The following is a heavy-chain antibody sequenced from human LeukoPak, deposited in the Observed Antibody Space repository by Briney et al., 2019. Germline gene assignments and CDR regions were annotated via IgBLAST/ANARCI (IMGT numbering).Heavy chain of an antibody. Sequence: SETLSLTCTVSGGSISSYSWSWIRQPPGKGLEWIGYIYYSGSTNYNPSLKSRVTISVDTSKNQFSLKLSSVTAADTAVYYCARRGLDILTENDAFDIWGQGTMVTVSS. CDR2: IYYSGST. V-gene: IGHV4-59*08. J-gene: IGHJ3*02. CDR1: GGSISSYS. D-gene: IGHD3-9*01. CDR3: ARRGLDILTENDAFDI.